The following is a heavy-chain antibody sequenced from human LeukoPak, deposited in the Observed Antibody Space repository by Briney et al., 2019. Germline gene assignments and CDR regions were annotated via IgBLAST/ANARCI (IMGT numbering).Heavy chain of an antibody. D-gene: IGHD5-18*01. J-gene: IGHJ4*02. CDR1: GGSISSYY. V-gene: IGHV4-59*01. CDR3: ARGWIQLYY. CDR2: IYYSGST. Sequence: RASETLSLTCTVSGGSISSYYWSWIRQPPGKGLEWIGYIYYSGSTNYDPSLKSRVTISVDTSKNQFSLKLSSVTAADTAVYYCARGWIQLYYWGQGTLVTVSS.